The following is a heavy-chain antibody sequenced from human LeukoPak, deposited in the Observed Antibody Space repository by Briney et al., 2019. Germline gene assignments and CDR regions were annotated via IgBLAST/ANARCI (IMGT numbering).Heavy chain of an antibody. V-gene: IGHV4-31*03. CDR3: ARDWSSGWPGDAFEI. CDR1: GGSISSGGYY. CDR2: IYYSGST. Sequence: SQTLSLTCTVSGGSISSGGYYWSWIRQHPGKGLEWIGYIYYSGSTYYNPSLKSRVTISVDTSKNQFSLKLSSVTAADTAVYYCARDWSSGWPGDAFEIWGQGTMVTVSS. J-gene: IGHJ3*02. D-gene: IGHD6-19*01.